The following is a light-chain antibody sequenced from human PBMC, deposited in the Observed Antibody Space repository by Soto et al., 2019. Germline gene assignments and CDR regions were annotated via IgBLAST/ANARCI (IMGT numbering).Light chain of an antibody. CDR3: QQYGDFLWP. CDR2: GVS. V-gene: IGKV1-5*03. Sequence: DIQMTQSPSTLSASVGDRVTITCRASQTISHWLAWFQQKPGKAHNLLIYGVSNLASGVPSRFGDAVSGTEFTLTISDLQPDDIAPSYYQQYGDFLWPFGHGTRVE. CDR1: QTISHW. J-gene: IGKJ1*01.